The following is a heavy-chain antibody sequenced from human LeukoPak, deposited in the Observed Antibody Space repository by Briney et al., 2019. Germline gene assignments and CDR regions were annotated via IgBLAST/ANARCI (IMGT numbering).Heavy chain of an antibody. D-gene: IGHD6-19*01. CDR2: IKSKTDGGTT. CDR3: TGRYSSGWYGSDY. CDR1: GFTFSNAW. V-gene: IGHV3-15*01. Sequence: PGGSLRLSCAASGFTFSNAWMSWVRQAPGKGLEWVGRIKSKTDGGTTDYAAPVKGRFTISRDDSNNTLYLQMNSLKTEDTAVYYCTGRYSSGWYGSDYWGQGTLVTVSS. J-gene: IGHJ4*02.